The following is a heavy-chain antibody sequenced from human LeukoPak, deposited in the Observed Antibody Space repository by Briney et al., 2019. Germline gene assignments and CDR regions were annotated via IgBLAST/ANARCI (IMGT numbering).Heavy chain of an antibody. V-gene: IGHV3-23*01. CDR1: GFTFSTYA. D-gene: IGHD6-6*01. CDR3: ANWIGSSSRDY. Sequence: PGGSLRLSCAASGFTFSTYAMTWVRQAPGKGQEWVSGINSNGDDIYYADSVRGRFTISRDNSKNALYLQMDSLRAEDTAVYYCANWIGSSSRDYWGQGTLVTVSS. J-gene: IGHJ4*02. CDR2: INSNGDDI.